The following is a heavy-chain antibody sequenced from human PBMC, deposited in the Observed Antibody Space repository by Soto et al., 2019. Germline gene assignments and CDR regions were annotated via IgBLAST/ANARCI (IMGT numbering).Heavy chain of an antibody. V-gene: IGHV3-7*04. CDR3: ARDLVSIAAAVPN. D-gene: IGHD6-13*01. J-gene: IGHJ4*02. CDR1: GFTFSSYW. CDR2: IKQDGSEK. Sequence: EVQLVESGGGLVQPGGSLRLSCAASGFTFSSYWMSWVRQAPGKGLEWVANIKQDGSEKYYVDSVKGRFTISRDNAKNSLYLQMNSLRAEDAAVYYCARDLVSIAAAVPNWGQGTLVTVSS.